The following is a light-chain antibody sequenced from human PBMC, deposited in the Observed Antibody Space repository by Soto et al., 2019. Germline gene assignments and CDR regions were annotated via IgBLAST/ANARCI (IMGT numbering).Light chain of an antibody. CDR3: QQYSNWPPWT. CDR1: QSVSSN. V-gene: IGKV3-15*01. CDR2: GAS. Sequence: EIVMTQSPATLSVSPGERATLSCRASQSVSSNLAWYQQKPGQAPRLVIYGASTRASGMPARFSGSGSGTEFTLTISSLQSEDFAVYYCQQYSNWPPWTFGQGTKVDIK. J-gene: IGKJ1*01.